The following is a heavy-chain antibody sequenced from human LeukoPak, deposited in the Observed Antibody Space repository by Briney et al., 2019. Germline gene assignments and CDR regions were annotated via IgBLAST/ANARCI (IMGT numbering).Heavy chain of an antibody. D-gene: IGHD3-10*01. Sequence: PSETLSLTCTVSGGSISSGSYYWSWIRQPAGKGLEWIGRIYTSGSTNYNPSLKSRVTISVDTSKNQFSLKLSSVTAADTAVYYCARIHRTYYGSGSFIDYWGQGTLVTVSS. J-gene: IGHJ4*02. CDR1: GGSISSGSYY. CDR2: IYTSGST. CDR3: ARIHRTYYGSGSFIDY. V-gene: IGHV4-61*02.